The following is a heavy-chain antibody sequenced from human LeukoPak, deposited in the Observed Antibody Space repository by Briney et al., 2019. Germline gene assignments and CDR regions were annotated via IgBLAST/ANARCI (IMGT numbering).Heavy chain of an antibody. CDR1: GYTFTSCG. V-gene: IGHV1-18*01. Sequence: ASVTVSCKASGYTFTSCGISWVRQAPGQGLEWMGWISAYNGNTNYAQKLQGRVTMTTDTSTSTAYMELRSLRSDDTAVYYCARQRCGSCYTMTDYYYGMDVWGQGTTVTVSS. J-gene: IGHJ6*02. CDR3: ARQRCGSCYTMTDYYYGMDV. D-gene: IGHD2-15*01. CDR2: ISAYNGNT.